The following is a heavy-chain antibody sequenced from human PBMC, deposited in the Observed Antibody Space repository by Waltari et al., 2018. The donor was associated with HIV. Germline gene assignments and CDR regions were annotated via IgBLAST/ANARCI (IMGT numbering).Heavy chain of an antibody. CDR1: GFTFSNCW. V-gene: IGHV3-7*01. D-gene: IGHD3-10*01. CDR2: IKQDGSEK. J-gene: IGHJ4*02. Sequence: VQLVAPGGGLVAPGGCLRLSCAAFGFTFSNCWMSWFRQAPGKGLEWVANIKQDGSEKYYLNSVNSRFTISRNNAENSLYLQMNGLRSEDTAVYYCARRGLYGSGSKVNWGQGTLVTVSS. CDR3: ARRGLYGSGSKVN.